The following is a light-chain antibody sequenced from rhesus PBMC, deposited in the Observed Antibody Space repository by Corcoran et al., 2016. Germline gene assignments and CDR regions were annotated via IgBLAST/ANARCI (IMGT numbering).Light chain of an antibody. V-gene: IGKV1-22*01. CDR1: QGISSW. J-gene: IGKJ2*01. Sequence: DIQMTQSPSSLSASVGDTVTITCRASQGISSWLAWYQQKPGKAPKLLIYKASSLQRGVSSRFSGRGYGTDFTLTISSLQSEDFATYYCQQYSSRPYSFGQGTKVEIK. CDR2: KAS. CDR3: QQYSSRPYS.